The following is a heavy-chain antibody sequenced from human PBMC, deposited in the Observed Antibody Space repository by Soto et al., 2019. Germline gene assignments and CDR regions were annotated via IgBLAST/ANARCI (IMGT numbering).Heavy chain of an antibody. CDR3: ARSGDNYNLLDY. D-gene: IGHD1-1*01. Sequence: QVQLVESGGGVVKPGGSLRLSCAASGFTFSDYYMSWIRQAPGKGLEWISYSTNSGTFARYADSVKGRFSISRDNAKKSLYLHIDSLRGEDTAIYYCARSGDNYNLLDYWGQGTPVTVSS. J-gene: IGHJ4*02. CDR2: STNSGTFA. CDR1: GFTFSDYY. V-gene: IGHV3-11*06.